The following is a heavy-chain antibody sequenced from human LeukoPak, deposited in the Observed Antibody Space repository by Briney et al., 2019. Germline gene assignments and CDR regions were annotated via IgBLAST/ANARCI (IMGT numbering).Heavy chain of an antibody. D-gene: IGHD6-13*01. Sequence: GGSLRLSCAASGFTFSSYAMSWVRQAPGNGLEWVSAISGSGGSTYYADSVKGRFTISRDNSKNTLYLQMNSLRAEDTAVYYCANEPAAAYSSSWYQWGQGTLVTVSS. CDR2: ISGSGGST. CDR1: GFTFSSYA. J-gene: IGHJ4*02. CDR3: ANEPAAAYSSSWYQ. V-gene: IGHV3-23*01.